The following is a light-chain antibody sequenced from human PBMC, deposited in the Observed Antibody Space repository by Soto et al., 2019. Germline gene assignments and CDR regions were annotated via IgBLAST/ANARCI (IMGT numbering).Light chain of an antibody. J-gene: IGLJ2*01. CDR3: SSYTRSSPLHVV. V-gene: IGLV2-14*01. Sequence: QSALTQPASVSGSPGQPITISCTGTSSDVGDYNYVSWYQQHPGKAPKLMIYDVIHRPSGVPNRFSGAKSGNTASLTLSGLQAEDEADYYCSSYTRSSPLHVVLGGGTKVTVL. CDR1: SSDVGDYNY. CDR2: DVI.